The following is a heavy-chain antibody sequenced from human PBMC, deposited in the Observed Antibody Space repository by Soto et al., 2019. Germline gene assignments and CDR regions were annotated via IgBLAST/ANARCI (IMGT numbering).Heavy chain of an antibody. CDR2: IYYAVST. CDR1: ADSISSYY. V-gene: IGHV4-59*08. D-gene: IGHD3-10*01. J-gene: IGHJ4*02. Sequence: SKTLSLTCTVSADSISSYYCSCFRRPPWKGLEWIGYIYYAVSTSYNPSLNSLVSISLETSKKQFSLRLTSVTAADTAVYFCARSSSGSYYQQYWGQGA. CDR3: ARSSSGSYYQQY.